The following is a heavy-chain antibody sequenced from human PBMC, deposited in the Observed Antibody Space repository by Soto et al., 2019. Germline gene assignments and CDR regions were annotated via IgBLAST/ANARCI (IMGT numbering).Heavy chain of an antibody. Sequence: GGSLRLSCAASGFTFSSYAMSWVRQAPGKGLEWVSAISGSGGSTYYADSVKGRFTISRDSSKNTLYLQMNSLRAEDTAVYYCAKDNLAARPWYYCYYYGMDVWGQGTTVTVSS. V-gene: IGHV3-23*01. CDR1: GFTFSSYA. CDR3: AKDNLAARPWYYCYYYGMDV. D-gene: IGHD6-6*01. CDR2: ISGSGGST. J-gene: IGHJ6*02.